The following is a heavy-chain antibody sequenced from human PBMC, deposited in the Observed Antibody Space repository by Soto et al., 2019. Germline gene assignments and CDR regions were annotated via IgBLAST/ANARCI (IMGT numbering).Heavy chain of an antibody. J-gene: IGHJ4*02. D-gene: IGHD3-10*01. V-gene: IGHV3-72*01. Sequence: GGSLRLSCAASGFTFSDHYMDWVRQAPGKGLEWVGRTRNKANSYTTEYAASVKGRFTISRDDSKNSLYLQMNSLKTEDTAVYYCARDMGGSWSYYYFDYWGQGTLVTVSS. CDR2: TRNKANSYTT. CDR1: GFTFSDHY. CDR3: ARDMGGSWSYYYFDY.